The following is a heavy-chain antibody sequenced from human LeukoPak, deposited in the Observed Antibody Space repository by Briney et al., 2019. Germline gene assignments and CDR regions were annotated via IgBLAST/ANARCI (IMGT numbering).Heavy chain of an antibody. CDR3: ARDNTYGDVSRFDY. V-gene: IGHV4-39*07. J-gene: IGHJ4*02. CDR2: IYYSGST. Sequence: SETLSLTCTVSGGSISSSSYYWGWIRQPPGKGLEWIGSIYYSGSTYYNPSLKSRVTISVDKSKNQFSLKLSSVTAADTAVYYCARDNTYGDVSRFDYWGQGTLVTVSS. CDR1: GGSISSSSYY. D-gene: IGHD4-17*01.